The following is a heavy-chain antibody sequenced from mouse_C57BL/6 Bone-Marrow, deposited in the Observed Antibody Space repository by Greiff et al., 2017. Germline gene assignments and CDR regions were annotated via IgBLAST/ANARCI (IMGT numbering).Heavy chain of an antibody. CDR3: ARSPFGSSPDV. CDR2: IYPSSGNT. D-gene: IGHD1-1*01. J-gene: IGHJ2*01. Sequence: QVQLQQSGAELARPGDSVKLSCKASGYTFTSYGISWVKQRTGQGLEWIGEIYPSSGNTYYTEKFKGKATLTADKSASTPYMELRSLTSEDSAVDFCARSPFGSSPDVWGQGTTLTVSS. V-gene: IGHV1-81*01. CDR1: GYTFTSYG.